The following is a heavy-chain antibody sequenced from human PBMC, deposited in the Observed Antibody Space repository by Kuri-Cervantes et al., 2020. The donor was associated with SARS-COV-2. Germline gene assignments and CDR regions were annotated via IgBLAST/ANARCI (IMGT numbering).Heavy chain of an antibody. CDR2: ISYDGSNK. Sequence: GESLKISCAASGFTFSSYAMHWVRQAPGKGLEWVAVISYDGSNKYYADSVKGRFTISRDNSKNTLYLQMNCLRAEDTAVYYCARDNYYGSGSYYSRGAFDIWGQGTMVTVSS. CDR1: GFTFSSYA. J-gene: IGHJ3*02. CDR3: ARDNYYGSGSYYSRGAFDI. V-gene: IGHV3-30-3*01. D-gene: IGHD3-10*01.